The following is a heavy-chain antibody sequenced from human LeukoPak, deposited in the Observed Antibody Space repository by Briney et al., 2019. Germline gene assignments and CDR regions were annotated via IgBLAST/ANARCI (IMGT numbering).Heavy chain of an antibody. Sequence: SETLSLTCTVSGGSISSSSYYWGWIRQPPGKGLEWIGSIYYSGSTYYNPSLKSRVTISVDTSKNQFSLKLSSVTAADTAVYYCARDYVWGSYRREALDYWGQGTLVTVSS. J-gene: IGHJ4*02. CDR2: IYYSGST. CDR1: GGSISSSSYY. D-gene: IGHD3-16*02. V-gene: IGHV4-39*07. CDR3: ARDYVWGSYRREALDY.